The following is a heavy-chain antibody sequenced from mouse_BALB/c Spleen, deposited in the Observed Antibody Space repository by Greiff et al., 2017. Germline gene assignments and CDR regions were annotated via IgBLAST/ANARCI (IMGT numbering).Heavy chain of an antibody. J-gene: IGHJ4*01. Sequence: VTLVESGAELVRPGSSVKLSCKASGYAFSSYWMNWVKQRPGQGLEWIGQIYPGDGDTNYNGKFKGKATLTADKSSSTAYIPLRSLTSEASAVYFWAIYGSSPYAMDDWGQGTSVTVSS. V-gene: IGHV1-80*01. D-gene: IGHD1-1*01. CDR3: AIYGSSPYAMDD. CDR2: IYPGDGDT. CDR1: GYAFSSYW.